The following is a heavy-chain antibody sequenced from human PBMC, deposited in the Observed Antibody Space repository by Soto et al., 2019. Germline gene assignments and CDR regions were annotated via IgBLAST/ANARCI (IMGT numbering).Heavy chain of an antibody. CDR2: IIPIFGTA. V-gene: IGHV1-69*13. CDR1: GGTFSSYA. J-gene: IGHJ4*02. Sequence: SVKVSCKASGGTFSSYAISWVLQAPGQGLEWMGGIIPIFGTANYAQKFQGRVTITADESTSTAYMELSSLRSEDTAVYYCARGLRGETVTYYFDYWGQGTLVTVSS. D-gene: IGHD4-17*01. CDR3: ARGLRGETVTYYFDY.